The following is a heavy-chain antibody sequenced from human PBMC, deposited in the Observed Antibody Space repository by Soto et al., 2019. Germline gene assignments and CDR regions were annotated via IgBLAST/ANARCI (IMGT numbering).Heavy chain of an antibody. CDR1: GFTFSSYS. CDR2: ISSSSSTI. D-gene: IGHD5-12*01. J-gene: IGHJ6*02. Sequence: VGSLRLSCAASGFTFSSYSMNWVRQAPGKGLEWVSYISSSSSTIYYADSVKGRFTISRDNAKNSLYLQMNSLRDEDTAVYYCARGGYSGYDPYYYYYGMDVWGQGTTVTVSS. V-gene: IGHV3-48*02. CDR3: ARGGYSGYDPYYYYYGMDV.